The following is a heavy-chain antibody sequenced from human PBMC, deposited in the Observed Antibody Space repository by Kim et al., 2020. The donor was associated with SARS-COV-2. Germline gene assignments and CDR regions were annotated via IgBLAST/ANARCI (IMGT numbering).Heavy chain of an antibody. CDR2: T. J-gene: IGHJ5*02. CDR3: ARVHGDGWFDP. D-gene: IGHD4-17*01. Sequence: TNYAQKFQGRVTMTRDTSISTAYMELSRLRSDDTAVYYCARVHGDGWFDPWGQGTLVTVSS. V-gene: IGHV1-2*02.